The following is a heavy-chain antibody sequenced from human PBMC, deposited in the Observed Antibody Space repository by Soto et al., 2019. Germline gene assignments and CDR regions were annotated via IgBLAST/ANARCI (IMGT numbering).Heavy chain of an antibody. CDR2: VSTFNDNR. Sequence: QVQLVQSGAAGKKPGASVKVSCKASGYTFTNYGLTWVRQAPGQGLEWMGWVSTFNDNRNYAQKLQGRVTLTTDTSTNTAYMELRSLRSDDTAVYYCAKDSSGYSLGDDAFDVWGQGTMVIVSS. CDR1: GYTFTNYG. CDR3: AKDSSGYSLGDDAFDV. J-gene: IGHJ3*01. V-gene: IGHV1-18*01. D-gene: IGHD3-22*01.